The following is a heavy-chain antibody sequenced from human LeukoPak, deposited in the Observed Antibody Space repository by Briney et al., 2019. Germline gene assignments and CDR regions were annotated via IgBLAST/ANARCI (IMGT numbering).Heavy chain of an antibody. CDR2: IWYDGSNK. D-gene: IGHD3-22*01. Sequence: GGSLRLSCAASGFTFSSYNMNWVRQAPGKGLEWVAVIWYDGSNKYYADSVKGRFTISRDNSKNTLYLQMNSLRAEDTAVYYCAREEYYYDSSGYYYYYGMDVWGQGTTVTVSS. V-gene: IGHV3-33*08. J-gene: IGHJ6*02. CDR3: AREEYYYDSSGYYYYYGMDV. CDR1: GFTFSSYN.